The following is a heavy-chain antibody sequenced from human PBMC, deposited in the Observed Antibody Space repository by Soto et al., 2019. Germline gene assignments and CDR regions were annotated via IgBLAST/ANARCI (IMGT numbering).Heavy chain of an antibody. D-gene: IGHD6-13*01. CDR2: INHSGST. CDR3: ARDYSSSWYVD. Sequence: QVQLQQWGAGLLKPSETLSLTCAVYGGSFSGYYWSWIRQPPGKGLEWIGEINHSGSTNYNRSLTSRVTISVDTSKNQFSLKLSSVTAADTAVYYCARDYSSSWYVDWGQGTLVTVSS. V-gene: IGHV4-34*01. CDR1: GGSFSGYY. J-gene: IGHJ4*02.